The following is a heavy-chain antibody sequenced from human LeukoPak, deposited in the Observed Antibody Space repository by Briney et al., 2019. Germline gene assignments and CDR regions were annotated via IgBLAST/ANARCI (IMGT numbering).Heavy chain of an antibody. CDR1: GYTFTSYY. CDR2: VNPSAGST. D-gene: IGHD6-19*01. Sequence: ASVKVSCKASGYTFTSYYIHWVRQAPGQGLEWMGIVNPSAGSTSYAQKFQGRVTMTRDTSTSTVYMELSSLRSEDTAVYYCARGGGTAVADRKSKFGDWGQGTLVTVSS. CDR3: ARGGGTAVADRKSKFGD. V-gene: IGHV1-46*01. J-gene: IGHJ4*02.